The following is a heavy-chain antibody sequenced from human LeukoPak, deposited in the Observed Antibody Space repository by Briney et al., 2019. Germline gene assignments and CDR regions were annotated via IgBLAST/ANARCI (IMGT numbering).Heavy chain of an antibody. CDR2: IYYSGST. V-gene: IGHV4-59*01. Sequence: ETLSLTCTVSGGSISSYYWSWIRPPPGKGREWIGYIYYSGSTNYNPSLKGRVTISVDTSKNQFSLKLSSVSGTDTGVYFCASLGREQSSSWYLFDYWGQGTLVSVSS. D-gene: IGHD6-13*01. CDR3: ASLGREQSSSWYLFDY. CDR1: GGSISSYY. J-gene: IGHJ4*02.